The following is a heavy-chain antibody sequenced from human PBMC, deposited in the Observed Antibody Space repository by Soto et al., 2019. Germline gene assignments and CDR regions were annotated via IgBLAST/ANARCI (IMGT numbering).Heavy chain of an antibody. V-gene: IGHV4-59*12. CDR3: ARVPYNWNYRGWFDP. CDR2: IYYSGST. CDR1: CGSISSYY. Sequence: PSETLSLTCTFSCGSISSYYWICILQPPGKGLEWIGYIYYSGSTNYNPSLKSRVTISVDTSKNQFSLKLSSVTAADTAVYYCARVPYNWNYRGWFDPWGQGTLVTVSS. J-gene: IGHJ5*02. D-gene: IGHD1-7*01.